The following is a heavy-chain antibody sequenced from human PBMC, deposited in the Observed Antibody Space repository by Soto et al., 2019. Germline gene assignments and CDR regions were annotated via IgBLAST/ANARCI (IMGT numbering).Heavy chain of an antibody. D-gene: IGHD3-10*01. V-gene: IGHV3-21*01. CDR2: ISSSSSYI. CDR3: ARTSAAKLLWFGERGIDY. CDR1: GFTFSSYS. Sequence: GGSLRLSCAASGFTFSSYSMNWVRQAPGKGLEWVSSISSSSSYIYYADSVKGRFTISRDNAKNSLYLQMNSLRAEDTAVYYCARTSAAKLLWFGERGIDYWGQGTLVTVSS. J-gene: IGHJ4*02.